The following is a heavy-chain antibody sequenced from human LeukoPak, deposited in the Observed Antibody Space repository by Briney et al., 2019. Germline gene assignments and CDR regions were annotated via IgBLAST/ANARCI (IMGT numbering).Heavy chain of an antibody. J-gene: IGHJ6*02. CDR1: GFTFSSYA. V-gene: IGHV3-30-3*01. Sequence: GGSLRLSCAASGFTFSSYAMHWVRQAPGKGLEWVAVISYDGSNKYYADSVKGRFTISRDNSKNTLYLQMNSLRAEDTAVYYCARERSKYYYYGMDVWGQGTTVTVSS. CDR3: ARERSKYYYYGMDV. CDR2: ISYDGSNK.